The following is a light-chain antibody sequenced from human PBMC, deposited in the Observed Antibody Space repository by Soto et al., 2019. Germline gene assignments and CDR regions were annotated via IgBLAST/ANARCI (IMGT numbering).Light chain of an antibody. CDR1: QSIPNSY. Sequence: EIVLTQSPGTLSLSPGERATLSCRASQSIPNSYLSWYQHKPGQAPRLLIHGASSRATVTPDRFSGSGSGTDFTLIIDRLEPEDFALYYCLQYGSTPGTFGQGTKVDLK. V-gene: IGKV3-20*01. CDR2: GAS. J-gene: IGKJ1*01. CDR3: LQYGSTPGT.